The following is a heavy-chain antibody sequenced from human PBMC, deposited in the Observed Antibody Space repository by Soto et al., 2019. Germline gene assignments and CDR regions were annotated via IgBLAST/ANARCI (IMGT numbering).Heavy chain of an antibody. D-gene: IGHD3-10*01. CDR2: ISSSSSYI. CDR1: GFTFSSYS. J-gene: IGHJ5*02. Sequence: EVQLVESGGGLVKPGGSLRLSCAASGFTFSSYSMNWVRQAPGKGLEWVSSISSSSSYIYYADSVKGRFTISRDNAKNSLYLQMNSLRAEDKAVYYCARDLELLWFGESRENWFDPWGQGTLFTVSS. CDR3: ARDLELLWFGESRENWFDP. V-gene: IGHV3-21*01.